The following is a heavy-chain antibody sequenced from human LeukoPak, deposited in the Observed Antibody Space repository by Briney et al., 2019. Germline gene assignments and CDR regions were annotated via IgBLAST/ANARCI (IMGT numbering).Heavy chain of an antibody. D-gene: IGHD6-19*01. CDR2: IDPAGTDN. J-gene: IGHJ4*02. Sequence: PGGSLRLSCAASGFSFNSYWMTWVRKPPGRGLGWIANIDPAGTDNYYVDTVKGPFTISRNNAKNLVYLQMNTLRAEYTAVYFCGRCGYVAGIDLWGQGTLVTVSS. CDR1: GFSFNSYW. CDR3: GRCGYVAGIDL. V-gene: IGHV3-7*01.